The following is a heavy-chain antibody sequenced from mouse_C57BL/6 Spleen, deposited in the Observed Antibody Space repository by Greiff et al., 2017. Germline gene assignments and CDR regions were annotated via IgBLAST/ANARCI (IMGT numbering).Heavy chain of an antibody. CDR2: INPNNGGT. D-gene: IGHD2-1*01. CDR1: GYTFTDYN. J-gene: IGHJ4*01. CDR3: ARDYGNYRYYAMDY. Sequence: EVKLMESGPELVKPGASVKMSCKASGYTFTDYNMHWVKPSHGKSLEWIGYINPNNGGTSYNQKFKGKATLTVNKSSSTAYMELRSLTSEDSAVYYCARDYGNYRYYAMDYWGQGTSVTVSS. V-gene: IGHV1-22*01.